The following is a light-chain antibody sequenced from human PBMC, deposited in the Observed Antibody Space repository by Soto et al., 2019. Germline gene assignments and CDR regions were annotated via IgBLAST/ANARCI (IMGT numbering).Light chain of an antibody. CDR2: QDS. CDR3: QARDSSIAEV. Sequence: SYELTQPPSVSVSPGQTASITCSGDKLGDKYACWYQQKPGQSPVLVIYQDSKRPSGIPERFSGSNSGNTATLTISGTQAMDEADYYCQARDSSIAEVFGGGTKVTVL. V-gene: IGLV3-1*01. J-gene: IGLJ2*01. CDR1: KLGDKY.